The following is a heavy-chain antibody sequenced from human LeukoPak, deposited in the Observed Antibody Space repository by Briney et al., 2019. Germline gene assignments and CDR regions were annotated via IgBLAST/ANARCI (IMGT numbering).Heavy chain of an antibody. CDR2: ISGSGDST. CDR1: GFTFSSYA. J-gene: IGHJ4*02. CDR3: ARDPLGQPTYYFDY. D-gene: IGHD6-13*01. V-gene: IGHV3-23*01. Sequence: GGSLRLSCAASGFTFSSYAMSWVRQAPGKGLEWVSAISGSGDSTYYGDSVKGRFTISRDNSKNTLYLQMNSLRAEDTAVYYCARDPLGQPTYYFDYWGQGTLVTVSS.